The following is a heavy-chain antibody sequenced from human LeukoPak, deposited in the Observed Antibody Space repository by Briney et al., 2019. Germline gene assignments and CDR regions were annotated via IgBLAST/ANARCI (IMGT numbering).Heavy chain of an antibody. V-gene: IGHV6-1*01. J-gene: IGHJ6*02. CDR3: ARAVGFDNGMDV. CDR1: GDSVSSYRAA. CDR2: TYYRSKWYT. D-gene: IGHD2-15*01. Sequence: SQTLSLTCAISGDSVSSYRAAWNWIRQSPSRGLEWLGRTYYRSKWYTEYTLSVKSRISIKPDTSKNQFSLQLNSVTPEDTAVYYCARAVGFDNGMDVWGQGTTVTVSS.